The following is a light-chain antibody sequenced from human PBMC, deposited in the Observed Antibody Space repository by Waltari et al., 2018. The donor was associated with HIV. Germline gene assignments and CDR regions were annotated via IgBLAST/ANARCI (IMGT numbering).Light chain of an antibody. J-gene: IGKJ4*01. CDR2: GAS. Sequence: DFQMTQSPSSLSASVGARVPITCRTSQTINNYLNWYRQKPGKAPNLLIYGASSLQSGVPSRFSGSGSGTDFTLTISSLQPEDSATYYCQQSYSVPLTFGGGTKVEI. V-gene: IGKV1-39*01. CDR3: QQSYSVPLT. CDR1: QTINNY.